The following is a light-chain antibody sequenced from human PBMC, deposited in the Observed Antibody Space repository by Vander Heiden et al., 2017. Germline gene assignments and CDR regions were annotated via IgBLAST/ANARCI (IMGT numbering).Light chain of an antibody. J-gene: IGKJ2*01. Sequence: DIQLTQSQSFLSASVGDRVTITYRASQGISSYLAWYQQKPGKAPKLLIYAASTLQSGVPSRFSGSGSGTEFTLTISSLQPEDFATYYCQQLNSYPRTFGQGTKLEIK. CDR1: QGISSY. CDR3: QQLNSYPRT. CDR2: AAS. V-gene: IGKV1-9*01.